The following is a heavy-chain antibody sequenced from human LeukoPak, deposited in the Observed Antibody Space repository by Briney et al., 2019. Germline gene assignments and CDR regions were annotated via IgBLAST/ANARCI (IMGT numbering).Heavy chain of an antibody. CDR2: ISDSGGAT. V-gene: IGHV3-23*01. CDR3: AKVYCANAVCYHNFHY. D-gene: IGHD2-8*01. J-gene: IGHJ4*02. CDR1: GFTFSNYA. Sequence: PGGSLRLSCAASGFTFSNYAMSWVRQAPGKGLEWVSGISDSGGATYYADSVKGRFTISRDNSKNTLYVQMNSLRAEDSAVYYCAKVYCANAVCYHNFHYWGQGTLVTVSS.